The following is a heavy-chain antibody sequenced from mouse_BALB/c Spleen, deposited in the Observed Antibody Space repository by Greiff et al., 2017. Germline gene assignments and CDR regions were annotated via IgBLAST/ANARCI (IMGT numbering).Heavy chain of an antibody. CDR3: AREEYSWFAY. CDR1: GFSLTSYG. Sequence: VQVVESGPGLVAPSQSLSITCTVSGFSLTSYGVHWVRQPPGKGLEWLGVIWAGGSTNYNSALMSRLSISKDNSKSQVFLKMNSLQTDDTAMYYCAREEYSWFAYWGQGTLVTVSA. D-gene: IGHD5-1*01. J-gene: IGHJ3*01. CDR2: IWAGGST. V-gene: IGHV2-9*02.